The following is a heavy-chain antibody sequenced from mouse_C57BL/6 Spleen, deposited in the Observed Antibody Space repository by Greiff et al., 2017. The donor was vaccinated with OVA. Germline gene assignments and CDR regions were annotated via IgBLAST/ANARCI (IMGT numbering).Heavy chain of an antibody. CDR2: INPSSGYT. J-gene: IGHJ4*01. V-gene: IGHV1-4*01. CDR1: GYTFTSYT. CDR3: ARKELSYAMDY. Sequence: QVQLQQSGAELARPGASVKMSCKASGYTFTSYTMHWVKQRTGQGLEWIGYINPSSGYTKYNQKFKDKATVTADKSSSTAYMQLSSLTSEDSAVYYCARKELSYAMDYWGQGTSVTVSS.